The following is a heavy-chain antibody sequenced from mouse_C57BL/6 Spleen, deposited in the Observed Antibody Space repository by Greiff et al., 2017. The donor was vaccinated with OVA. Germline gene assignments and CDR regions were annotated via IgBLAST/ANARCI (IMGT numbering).Heavy chain of an antibody. D-gene: IGHD1-1*01. CDR3: ARTVGDAMDY. Sequence: DVHLVESGGGLVKPGGSLKLSCAASGFTFSDYGMHWVRQAPEKGLEWVAYISSGSSTIYYADTVKGRFTISRDNAKNTLFLQMTSLRSEDTAMYYCARTVGDAMDYWGQGTSVTVSS. CDR1: GFTFSDYG. V-gene: IGHV5-17*01. J-gene: IGHJ4*01. CDR2: ISSGSSTI.